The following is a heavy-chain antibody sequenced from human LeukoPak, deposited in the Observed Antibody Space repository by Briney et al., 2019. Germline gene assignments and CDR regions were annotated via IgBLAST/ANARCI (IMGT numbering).Heavy chain of an antibody. V-gene: IGHV1-18*01. J-gene: IGHJ4*02. D-gene: IGHD2-2*01. Sequence: ASVKVSCKASGYTFTSYGISWVRQAPGQGLEWMGWISAYNGNTSYAQKLQGRVTMTTDTSTSTAYMELRSLRSDDTAVYYCARDPTQGVVVVPAAIPVDYWGQGTLVTVSS. CDR3: ARDPTQGVVVVPAAIPVDY. CDR1: GYTFTSYG. CDR2: ISAYNGNT.